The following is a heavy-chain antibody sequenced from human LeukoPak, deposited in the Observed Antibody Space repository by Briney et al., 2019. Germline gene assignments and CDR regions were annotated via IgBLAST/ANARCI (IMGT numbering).Heavy chain of an antibody. Sequence: SETLSLTCSVSGGSISRSSYYWGWVRQPPGKGLEWIGSFEYSGSTYYNPSLKSRVTISVDTSKNQFSLKLRSVMAADTAVYYCAREIQLRRGYYFDYWGQGTLVTVSS. CDR1: GGSISRSSYY. D-gene: IGHD5-18*01. CDR2: FEYSGST. V-gene: IGHV4-39*07. CDR3: AREIQLRRGYYFDY. J-gene: IGHJ4*02.